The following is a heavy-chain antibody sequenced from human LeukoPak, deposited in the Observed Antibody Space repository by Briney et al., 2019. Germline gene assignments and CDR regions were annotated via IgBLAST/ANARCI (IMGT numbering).Heavy chain of an antibody. CDR1: GGSISSYY. J-gene: IGHJ4*02. V-gene: IGHV4-59*01. Sequence: SETLSLTCTVSGGSISSYYWSWLRQPPGKGLDWIGYIYYSGSTNYNPSLDSRVTISVDTSKNQFSLKLSSVTAADTAVYYCASSRLDTAFDYWGQGTLVTVSS. D-gene: IGHD5-18*01. CDR2: IYYSGST. CDR3: ASSRLDTAFDY.